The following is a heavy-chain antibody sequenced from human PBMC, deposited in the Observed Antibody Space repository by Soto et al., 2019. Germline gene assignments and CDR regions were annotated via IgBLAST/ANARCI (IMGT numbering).Heavy chain of an antibody. CDR1: AGSIRGGDYY. D-gene: IGHD7-27*01. CDR2: IGHSGSA. V-gene: IGHV4-30-4*01. J-gene: IGHJ4*02. Sequence: QVQLQESGPGLVKPSQTLSLTCTVSAGSIRGGDYYWTWIRQPPGKGLEWNGYIGHSGSAYYNPSLKSRATISIDPSNNQFSLKMTAVTAADTAVYYCAGELGTFYFDHWGQGTLVTVSS. CDR3: AGELGTFYFDH.